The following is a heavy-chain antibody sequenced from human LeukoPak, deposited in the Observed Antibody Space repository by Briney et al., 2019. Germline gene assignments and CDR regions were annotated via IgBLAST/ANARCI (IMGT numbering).Heavy chain of an antibody. Sequence: SQTLSLTCAVSGGSISSYYWGWIRQPPGKGLEWIGNIYYSGYPYYNPSLKNRVTISVDTSKNQFSLRLSSVTAADTAVYYCARDTGNWNSDLWGRGTLVTVSS. D-gene: IGHD1-1*01. J-gene: IGHJ2*01. CDR1: GGSISSYY. CDR3: ARDTGNWNSDL. V-gene: IGHV4-59*01. CDR2: IYYSGYP.